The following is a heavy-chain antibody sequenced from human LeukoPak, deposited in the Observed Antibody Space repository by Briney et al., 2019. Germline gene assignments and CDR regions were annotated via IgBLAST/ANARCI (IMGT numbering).Heavy chain of an antibody. V-gene: IGHV1-69*13. CDR2: IIPIFGTA. CDR3: ARETAAAADAPRDYYYGMDV. Sequence: SVKVSCKASGGTFSSYAISWVRQAPGQGLEWMGGIIPIFGTANYAQKFQGGVTITADESTSTAYMELSSLRSEDTAVYYCARETAAAADAPRDYYYGMDVWGQGTTVTVSS. D-gene: IGHD6-13*01. CDR1: GGTFSSYA. J-gene: IGHJ6*02.